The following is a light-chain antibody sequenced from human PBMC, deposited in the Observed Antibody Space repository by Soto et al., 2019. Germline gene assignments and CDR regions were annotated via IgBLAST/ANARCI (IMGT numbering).Light chain of an antibody. CDR1: TSDVGGYNY. CDR3: SSYTGHSTWV. Sequence: QSALTQPASVSGSPGQSITISCTGTTSDVGGYNYVSWFQQHPGKAPKLMIYDVSDRPSGVSNRFSASKSGNTASLTISGLQAEDEADYYCSSYTGHSTWVFGGGTKLTVL. J-gene: IGLJ3*02. CDR2: DVS. V-gene: IGLV2-14*03.